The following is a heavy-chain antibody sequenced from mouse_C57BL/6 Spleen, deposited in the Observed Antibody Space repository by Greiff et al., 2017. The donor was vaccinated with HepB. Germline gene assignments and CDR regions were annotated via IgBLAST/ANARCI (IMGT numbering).Heavy chain of an antibody. D-gene: IGHD1-1*01. CDR2: IHPNSGST. CDR3: ARGDYGSSWYFDV. Sequence: VQLQQPGAELVKPGASVKLSCKASGYTFTSYWMHWVKQRPGQGLEWIGMIHPNSGSTNYNEKFKSKATLTVDKSSSTAYMQLSSLTSEDSAVYYCARGDYGSSWYFDVWGTGTTVTVSS. CDR1: GYTFTSYW. J-gene: IGHJ1*03. V-gene: IGHV1-64*01.